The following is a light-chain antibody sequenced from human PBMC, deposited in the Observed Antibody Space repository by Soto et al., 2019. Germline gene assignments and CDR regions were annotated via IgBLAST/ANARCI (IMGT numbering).Light chain of an antibody. V-gene: IGKV1-8*01. Sequence: AIRMTQSPSSLSEATGDRVTITCRASQSISTYLAWYQQKPGKAPKLLIYGASTLQSGVPSRFSGSGSGTDFTLTISCLQSEDFATYYCQQYYSNVPITFGQGTRLEIK. CDR1: QSISTY. J-gene: IGKJ5*01. CDR2: GAS. CDR3: QQYYSNVPIT.